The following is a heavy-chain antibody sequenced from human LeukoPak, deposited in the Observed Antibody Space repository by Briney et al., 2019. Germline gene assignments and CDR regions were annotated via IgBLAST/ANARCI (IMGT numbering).Heavy chain of an antibody. CDR1: GFTFSSYS. J-gene: IGHJ4*01. Sequence: GGSLRLSCAASGFTFSSYSMNWVRQAPGRGLEWVSYISSSSSTIYYADSVKGRFTISRDNAKNSLYLQMNSLRAEDTAVYYCAGARKKIGIVRAPTGGFDYWGHGTLVTVSS. CDR2: ISSSSSTI. CDR3: AGARKKIGIVRAPTGGFDY. V-gene: IGHV3-48*01. D-gene: IGHD1-26*01.